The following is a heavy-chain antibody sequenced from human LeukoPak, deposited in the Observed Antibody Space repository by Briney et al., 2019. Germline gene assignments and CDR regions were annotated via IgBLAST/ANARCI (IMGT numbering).Heavy chain of an antibody. CDR1: GGALSNYL. CDR3: ARGQYCSTTTCYSARRYFDF. D-gene: IGHD2-2*01. J-gene: IGHJ4*02. CDR2: INDSGST. Sequence: SETLSLTCAVSGGALSNYLWTWIRQPPGKGLEWMAEINDSGSTNSNSSLRSRVAISLDTSKNQFSLRLTSVTAADTAVYYCARGQYCSTTTCYSARRYFDFWGQGTLVTVSS. V-gene: IGHV4-34*01.